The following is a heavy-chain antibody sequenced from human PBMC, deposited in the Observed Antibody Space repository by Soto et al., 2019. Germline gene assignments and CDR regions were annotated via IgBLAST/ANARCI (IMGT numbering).Heavy chain of an antibody. Sequence: SVKVSCKASGGTFSSYAISWVRQAPGQGLEWMGGIIPIFGTANYAQKFQGRVTITADESTSTAYMELSSLRSEDTAVYYCARRRDGYNFYYGMDVWGQGTTVTVSS. CDR2: IIPIFGTA. CDR1: GGTFSSYA. J-gene: IGHJ6*02. V-gene: IGHV1-69*13. D-gene: IGHD5-12*01. CDR3: ARRRDGYNFYYGMDV.